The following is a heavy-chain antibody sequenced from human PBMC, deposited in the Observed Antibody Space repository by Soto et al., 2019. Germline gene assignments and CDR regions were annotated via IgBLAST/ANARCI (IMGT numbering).Heavy chain of an antibody. D-gene: IGHD2-2*01. J-gene: IGHJ5*02. V-gene: IGHV4-30-4*01. CDR1: GGSISSGDYY. Sequence: PSETLSLTCTVSGGSISSGDYYWSWIRQPPGKGLEWIGYIYYSGSTYYNPSLKSRVTISIDTSKNQFSLKLTSVTAADTAVYYCARGTSGWFDPWGQGTLVTVSS. CDR3: ARGTSGWFDP. CDR2: IYYSGST.